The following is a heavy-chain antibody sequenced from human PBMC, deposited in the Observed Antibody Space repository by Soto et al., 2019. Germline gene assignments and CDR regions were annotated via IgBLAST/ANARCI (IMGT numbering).Heavy chain of an antibody. CDR2: IIPISGTE. J-gene: IGHJ6*02. CDR1: GGTFSSYA. V-gene: IGHV1-69*01. CDR3: ARSQGSSTSLDIFYYYYYGMDV. Sequence: QVQLVQSGAEVKKPGSSVKVSCKASGGTFSSYAISWVRQAPGQGLEWMGGIIPISGTENYAQKFQGRVTITADESTSTADMELSSLRSEDTAVYYCARSQGSSTSLDIFYYYYYGMDVWGQGTTVTVSS. D-gene: IGHD2-2*01.